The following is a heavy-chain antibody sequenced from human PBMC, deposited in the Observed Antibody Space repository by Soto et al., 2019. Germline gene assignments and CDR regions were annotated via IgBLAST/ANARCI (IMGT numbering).Heavy chain of an antibody. CDR1: AGSVTTSKL. D-gene: IGHD6-6*01. J-gene: IGHJ3*01. CDR3: ARARVTVAARPNAFDV. V-gene: IGHV4-4*02. CDR2: VYHSGTT. Sequence: VLLQEPGPGLVKPSGTLSLTCTVYAGSVTTSKLWSWVRPTHGKGLEWIGAVYHSGTTNYNPSLDVRVKISVDKSHNQFSLRLTSVTAADTAIYFFARARVTVAARPNAFDVWGQGTLVTVSS.